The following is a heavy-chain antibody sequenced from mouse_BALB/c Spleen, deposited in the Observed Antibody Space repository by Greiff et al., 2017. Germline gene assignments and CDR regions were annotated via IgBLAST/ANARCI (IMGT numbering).Heavy chain of an antibody. CDR1: GYSITSGYY. CDR2: ISYDGSN. Sequence: EVQLQESGPGLVKPSQSLSLTCSVTGYSITSGYYWNWIRQFPGNKLEWMGYISYDGSNNYNPSLKNRISITRDTSKNQFFLKLNSVTTEDTATYYCARDLDGSSPYAMDYWGQGTSVTVSS. J-gene: IGHJ4*01. V-gene: IGHV3-6*02. CDR3: ARDLDGSSPYAMDY. D-gene: IGHD1-1*01.